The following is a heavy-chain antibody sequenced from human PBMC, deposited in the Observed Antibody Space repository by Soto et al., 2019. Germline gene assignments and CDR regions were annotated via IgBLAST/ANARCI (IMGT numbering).Heavy chain of an antibody. CDR2: ISAYNGNT. D-gene: IGHD3-9*01. Sequence: GASVKVSCKASGYTFTSYGISWVRQAPGQGLEWMGWISAYNGNTNYAQKLQGRVTMTTDTSTSTAYMELRSLRSDDPAVYYCERDVETYYGILPSYLRSYGMKVWGQRTTVTVSS. V-gene: IGHV1-18*01. J-gene: IGHJ6*02. CDR3: ERDVETYYGILPSYLRSYGMKV. CDR1: GYTFTSYG.